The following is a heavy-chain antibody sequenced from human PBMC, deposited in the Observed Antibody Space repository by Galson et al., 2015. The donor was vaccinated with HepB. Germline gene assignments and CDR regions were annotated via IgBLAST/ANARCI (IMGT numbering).Heavy chain of an antibody. J-gene: IGHJ4*02. CDR2: FSSSSDYI. V-gene: IGHV3-21*01. D-gene: IGHD4-11*01. CDR3: ARDGWDDYSSYYFDY. Sequence: SLRPSCAASGFTFSSYSMNWVRQAPGKGLEWVSSFSSSSDYIYYADSVKGRFTISRDNAKNSLYLQMNSLRAEDTAVYYCARDGWDDYSSYYFDYWGQGTLVTVSS. CDR1: GFTFSSYS.